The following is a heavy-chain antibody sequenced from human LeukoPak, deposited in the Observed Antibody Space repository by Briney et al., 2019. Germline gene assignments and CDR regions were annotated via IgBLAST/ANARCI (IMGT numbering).Heavy chain of an antibody. V-gene: IGHV1-69*13. CDR3: ARNRDGYNYFWFDP. CDR1: GGTFSSYA. Sequence: SVKVSCKASGGTFSSYAISWVRQAPGQGLEWMGGIIPTFGTANYAQKFQGRVTITADESTSTAYMELSSLRSEDTAVYYCARNRDGYNYFWFDPWGQGTLVTVSS. D-gene: IGHD5-24*01. CDR2: IIPTFGTA. J-gene: IGHJ5*02.